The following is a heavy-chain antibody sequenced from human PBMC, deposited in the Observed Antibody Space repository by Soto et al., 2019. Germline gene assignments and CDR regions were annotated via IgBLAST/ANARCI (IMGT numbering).Heavy chain of an antibody. J-gene: IGHJ6*03. D-gene: IGHD1-26*01. CDR1: GGSISSYY. CDR2: IYYSGST. CDR3: AGDTTPYYMDV. Sequence: SETLSLTCTVSGGSISSYYWSWIRQPPGKGLEWIGYIYYSGSTNYNPSLKSRVTISVDTSKNQFSLKLSSVTAADTAVYYCAGDTTPYYMDVWGKGTTVTVSS. V-gene: IGHV4-59*08.